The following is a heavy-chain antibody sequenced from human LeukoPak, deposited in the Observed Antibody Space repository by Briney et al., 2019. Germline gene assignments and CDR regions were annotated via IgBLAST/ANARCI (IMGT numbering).Heavy chain of an antibody. CDR3: ARAVYSSSWYQADYFDY. V-gene: IGHV4-39*07. D-gene: IGHD6-13*01. J-gene: IGHJ4*02. Sequence: KPSETLSLTCAVSGGSISSSSYYWGWIRQSPGKGLEWIGSIYYSGSTYYNPSLKSRVTISLDTSKNQFSLKLSSVTAADTAVYYCARAVYSSSWYQADYFDYWGQGTLVTVSS. CDR2: IYYSGST. CDR1: GGSISSSSYY.